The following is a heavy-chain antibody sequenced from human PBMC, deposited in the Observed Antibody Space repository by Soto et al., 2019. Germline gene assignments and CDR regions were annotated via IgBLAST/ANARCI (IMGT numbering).Heavy chain of an antibody. V-gene: IGHV1-69*13. Sequence: GASVKVSCKASGGTFSSYAISWVRQAPGQGLEWMGGIIPIFGTANFAQKFQGRVTITADESTSTAYMELSSLRSEDTAVYYCASSGGIAVAGTSFSPAGYWGQGTLVTVSS. CDR1: GGTFSSYA. CDR2: IIPIFGTA. D-gene: IGHD6-19*01. J-gene: IGHJ4*02. CDR3: ASSGGIAVAGTSFSPAGY.